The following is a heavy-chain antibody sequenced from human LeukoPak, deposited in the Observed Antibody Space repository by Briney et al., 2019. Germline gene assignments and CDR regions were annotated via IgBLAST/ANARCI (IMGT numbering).Heavy chain of an antibody. CDR3: ARTAYSGPYNWFDP. J-gene: IGHJ5*02. CDR1: GFTFSGYW. Sequence: GGSLRLSCTASGFTFSGYWMNWVRQAPGKGLEWVAVISYDGRNKFYAESVRGRFTISRDDSKNTVYLQLNSLRAEDTAVYFCARTAYSGPYNWFDPWGQGTLVTVSS. D-gene: IGHD6-6*01. V-gene: IGHV3-30*03. CDR2: ISYDGRNK.